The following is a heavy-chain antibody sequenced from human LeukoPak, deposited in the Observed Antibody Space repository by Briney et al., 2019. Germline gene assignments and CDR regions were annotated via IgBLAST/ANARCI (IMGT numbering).Heavy chain of an antibody. CDR2: IYSGGST. V-gene: IGHV3-53*01. Sequence: QPGGSLTLSCAASGFTVSSNYMSWLRQAPGKGLEWVSVIYSGGSTYHAGSVKGRFTISRDNSNNTLHLQMNSLRAEDTAVYYCASGVMGIDYRGQGTLVTVSS. CDR3: ASGVMGIDY. D-gene: IGHD2-8*01. CDR1: GFTVSSNY. J-gene: IGHJ4*02.